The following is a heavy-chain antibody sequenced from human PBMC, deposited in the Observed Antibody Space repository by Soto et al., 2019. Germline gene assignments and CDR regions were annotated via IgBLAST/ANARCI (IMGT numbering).Heavy chain of an antibody. CDR3: ARSHPYGMDV. Sequence: ASVKVSCKASGYTFTGYFMHWVRLAPGQGLEWMGCINPNSGGTNYAQKFQGWVTMTRDTSISTAYMELSRLRYDDTAVYYCARSHPYGMDVWGQGTTVNVSS. CDR1: GYTFTGYF. V-gene: IGHV1-2*04. J-gene: IGHJ6*02. CDR2: INPNSGGT.